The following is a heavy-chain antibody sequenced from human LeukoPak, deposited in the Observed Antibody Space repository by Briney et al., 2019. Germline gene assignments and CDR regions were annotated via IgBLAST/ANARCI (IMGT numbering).Heavy chain of an antibody. CDR2: INPNSGGT. Sequence: GGSLRLSCAASGFTFSGSAIHWVRQAPGQGLEWMGWINPNSGGTNYAQKFQGRVTMTRDTSISTAYMELSRLRSDDTAVYYCARVHTTHSGRKFNFDYWGQGTLVTVSS. D-gene: IGHD1-26*01. CDR1: GFTFSGSA. CDR3: ARVHTTHSGRKFNFDY. J-gene: IGHJ4*02. V-gene: IGHV1-2*02.